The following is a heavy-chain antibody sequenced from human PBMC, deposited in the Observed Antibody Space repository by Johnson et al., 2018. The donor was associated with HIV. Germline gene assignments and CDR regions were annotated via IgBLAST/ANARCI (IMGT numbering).Heavy chain of an antibody. V-gene: IGHV3-15*01. Sequence: VQLVESGGGLVKPGGSLRLSCAASGFTFNNAWMSWVRQAPGKGLEWVGRIKSKSDGGTSDYAAPVKARFTISRDNAKNSLYLQMDSLRAEDTAVYYCARLTWDQNRGWDALDIWGQGTMVTVSS. CDR3: ARLTWDQNRGWDALDI. D-gene: IGHD1-26*01. CDR1: GFTFNNAW. J-gene: IGHJ3*02. CDR2: IKSKSDGGTS.